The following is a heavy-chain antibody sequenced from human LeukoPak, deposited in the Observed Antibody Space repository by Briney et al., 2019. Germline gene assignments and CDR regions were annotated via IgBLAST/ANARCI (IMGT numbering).Heavy chain of an antibody. CDR2: IIPIFGTA. Sequence: SVKVSCKASGGTFSSYAISWVRQAPGQGLEWMGGIIPIFGTANYAQKFQVRVTITADESTSTAYMELSSLRSEDTAVYYCAIGYSSGWYVDYWGQGTLVTVSS. V-gene: IGHV1-69*13. J-gene: IGHJ4*02. D-gene: IGHD6-19*01. CDR3: AIGYSSGWYVDY. CDR1: GGTFSSYA.